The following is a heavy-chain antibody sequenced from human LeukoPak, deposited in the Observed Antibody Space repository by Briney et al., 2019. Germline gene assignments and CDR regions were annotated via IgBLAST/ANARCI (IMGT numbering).Heavy chain of an antibody. Sequence: SETLSLTCTVSGGSISSSSYYWGWIRQPPGKGLEWIGSIYYSGSTYYNPSLKSRVTISVDTSKNQFSLKLSSVTAADTAVYYCARAFGSSWSRGGYYMDVWGKGTTVTVSS. CDR1: GGSISSSSYY. D-gene: IGHD6-13*01. J-gene: IGHJ6*03. CDR2: IYYSGST. CDR3: ARAFGSSWSRGGYYMDV. V-gene: IGHV4-39*01.